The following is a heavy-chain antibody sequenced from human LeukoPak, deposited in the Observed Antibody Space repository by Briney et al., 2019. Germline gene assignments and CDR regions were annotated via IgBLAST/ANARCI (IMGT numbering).Heavy chain of an antibody. CDR3: ARDLSGYYSFDY. D-gene: IGHD3-3*01. CDR1: GYTFTSYD. CDR2: MNPNSGNT. J-gene: IGHJ4*02. Sequence: ASVKVSRKASGYTFTSYDINWVRQATGQGLEWMGWMNPNSGNTGYAQKFQGRVTMTRNTSISTAYMELSSLRSEDTAVYYCARDLSGYYSFDYWGQGTLVTVSS. V-gene: IGHV1-8*01.